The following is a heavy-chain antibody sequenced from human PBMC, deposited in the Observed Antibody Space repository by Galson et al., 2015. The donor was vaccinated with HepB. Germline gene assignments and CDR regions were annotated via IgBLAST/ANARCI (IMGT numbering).Heavy chain of an antibody. CDR2: ISYDGSYK. D-gene: IGHD2-15*01. V-gene: IGHV3-30*03. J-gene: IGHJ4*02. Sequence: SLRLSCAASGFTFSNYGIHWVRQAPGKGLEWMAVISYDGSYKYYADSVKGRFTVSRDYSRSTLYLQMNSLRADDTAIYYCMRDGIYCSGGFCHPYWGQGTLVTVSS. CDR3: MRDGIYCSGGFCHPY. CDR1: GFTFSNYG.